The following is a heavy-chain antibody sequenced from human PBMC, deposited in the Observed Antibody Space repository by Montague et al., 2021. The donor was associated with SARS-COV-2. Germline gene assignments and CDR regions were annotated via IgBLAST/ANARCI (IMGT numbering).Heavy chain of an antibody. V-gene: IGHV3-9*01. CDR3: AKDMGGAVAVPPHYYSYGMDV. CDR2: ISWTSGSI. Sequence: SLRLSCAAPGFTFDDYAMHWVRQAPGKGLEWVSGISWTSGSIGYADSVKGRFPISRDTAKNSLYLQMNILRAEDTALYYCAKDMGGAVAVPPHYYSYGMDVWGQGTTVTVSS. J-gene: IGHJ6*02. D-gene: IGHD6-19*01. CDR1: GFTFDDYA.